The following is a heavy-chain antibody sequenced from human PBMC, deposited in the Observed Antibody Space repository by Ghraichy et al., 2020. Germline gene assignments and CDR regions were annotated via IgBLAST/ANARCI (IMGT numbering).Heavy chain of an antibody. J-gene: IGHJ6*02. CDR2: TYTVGRP. Sequence: GGSLRLSCAASGFTVGSNYMSWVRQAPGKGLEWVSLTYTVGRPYYGDAVKGRFTVSGDNSKNTLYLQMNSVRAEDTAVYYCVVSRGLHCSSTTCFMDVWGQGTTVTVSS. CDR1: GFTVGSNY. CDR3: VVSRGLHCSSTTCFMDV. V-gene: IGHV3-53*01. D-gene: IGHD2-2*01.